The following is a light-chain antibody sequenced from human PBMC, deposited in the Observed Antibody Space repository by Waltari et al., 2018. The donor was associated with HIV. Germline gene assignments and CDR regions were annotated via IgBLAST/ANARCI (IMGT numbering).Light chain of an antibody. Sequence: QTVVTQEPSFSVSPGGTVTLTCGLRSGSVSTSHYSSWYQQTPGQAPRTLIYSTNTRSSGVPDRFSGSILGNKAALTITGAQADDESHFYCVLYMGSGIWVFGGGTKLTVL. CDR3: VLYMGSGIWV. V-gene: IGLV8-61*01. J-gene: IGLJ3*02. CDR1: SGSVSTSHY. CDR2: STN.